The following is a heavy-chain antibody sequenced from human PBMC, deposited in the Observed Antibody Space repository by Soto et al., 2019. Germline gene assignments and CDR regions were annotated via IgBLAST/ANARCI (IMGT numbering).Heavy chain of an antibody. CDR3: ARVLESYDFWSGYISDYYFDY. CDR1: GGSFSGYY. J-gene: IGHJ4*02. CDR2: INHSGST. Sequence: SETLSLTCAVYGGSFSGYYWSWIRQPPGKGLEWIGEINHSGSTNYNPSLKSRVIISVDTSKNQLSLKLSSVTAADTAVYYCARVLESYDFWSGYISDYYFDYWGQGTLVTVSS. V-gene: IGHV4-34*01. D-gene: IGHD3-3*01.